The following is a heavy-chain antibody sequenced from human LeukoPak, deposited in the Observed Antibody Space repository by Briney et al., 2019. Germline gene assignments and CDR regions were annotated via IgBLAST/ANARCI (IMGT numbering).Heavy chain of an antibody. V-gene: IGHV4-59*01. D-gene: IGHD6-6*01. J-gene: IGHJ6*02. Sequence: SETLSLTCTVSGGSISSYYWSWIRQPPGKGLEWIGYIYYSGSTNYNPSLKSRVTISVDTSKNQFSLKLSSVTAADTAVYYCARGLAARPTEAPLDYYYYGMDVWGQGTTVTVSS. CDR3: ARGLAARPTEAPLDYYYYGMDV. CDR1: GGSISSYY. CDR2: IYYSGST.